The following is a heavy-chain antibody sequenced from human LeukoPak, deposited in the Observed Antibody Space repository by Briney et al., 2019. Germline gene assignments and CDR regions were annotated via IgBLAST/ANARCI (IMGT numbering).Heavy chain of an antibody. CDR1: GYTFTSYD. V-gene: IGHV1-8*03. CDR2: MNPKSGNT. Sequence: EASVKVSCKASGYTFTSYDINWVRQATGQGLEWMGWMNPKSGNTGYAQKFQGRVTITRNTSISTAYMELSSLRSEDTAVYYCAYGFGEFYQSPFDYWGQGTLVTVSS. CDR3: AYGFGEFYQSPFDY. D-gene: IGHD3-10*01. J-gene: IGHJ4*02.